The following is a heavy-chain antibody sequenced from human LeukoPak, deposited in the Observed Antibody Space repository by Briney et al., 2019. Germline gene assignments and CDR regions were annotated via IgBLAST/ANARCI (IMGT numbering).Heavy chain of an antibody. J-gene: IGHJ4*02. CDR2: IYTSGST. V-gene: IGHV4-61*02. CDR3: ARGPRQYSSGWYDY. D-gene: IGHD6-19*01. Sequence: PSQTLSLTCTVSGGFISSGSYYWSWIRQPAGKGLEWIGRIYTSGSTNYNPSLKSRVTISVDTSKNQFSLKLSSVTAADTAVYYCARGPRQYSSGWYDYWGQGTLVTVSS. CDR1: GGFISSGSYY.